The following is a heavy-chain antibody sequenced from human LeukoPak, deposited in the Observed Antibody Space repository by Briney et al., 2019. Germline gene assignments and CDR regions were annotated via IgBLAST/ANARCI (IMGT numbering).Heavy chain of an antibody. J-gene: IGHJ5*02. CDR3: ARAQEGCSRASCYLEP. CDR1: GASISSTNW. CDR2: MHRSGRT. V-gene: IGHV4-4*02. D-gene: IGHD2-2*01. Sequence: NPSETLSLTCAMSGASISSTNWWIWVRQPPGKGLEWIGEMHRSGRTNYNPSLKSRITISVDKSKNQVFLRLNSVAAADTALYYCARAQEGCSRASCYLEPWGQGTLVTVSS.